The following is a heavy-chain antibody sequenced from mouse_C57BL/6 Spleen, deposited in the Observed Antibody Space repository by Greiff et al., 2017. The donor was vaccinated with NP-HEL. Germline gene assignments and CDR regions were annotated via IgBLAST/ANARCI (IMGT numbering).Heavy chain of an antibody. CDR3: ARYDYGCAY. CDR2: ISDGGSYT. V-gene: IGHV5-4*01. D-gene: IGHD2-4*01. CDR1: GFTFSSYA. Sequence: EVQGVESGGGLVKPGGSLKLSCAASGFTFSSYAMSWVRQTPEKRLEWVATISDGGSYTYYPDNVKGRFTISRDNAKNNLYLQMSHLKSEDTAMYYCARYDYGCAYWGQGTLVTVSA. J-gene: IGHJ3*01.